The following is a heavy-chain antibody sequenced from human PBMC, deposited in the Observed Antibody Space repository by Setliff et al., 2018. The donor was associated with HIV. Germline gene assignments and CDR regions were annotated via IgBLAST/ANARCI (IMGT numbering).Heavy chain of an antibody. D-gene: IGHD2-21*01. V-gene: IGHV2-5*02. J-gene: IGHJ5*02. CDR2: VYWDDDK. CDR3: ARYLFFGGNWFDP. CDR1: GFSFTTGGMG. Sequence: SGPTLVNPTQTLTLTCTFSGFSFTTGGMGVAWIRQPPGKALEWLGVVYWDDDKRYTPSLRSRLTLTRDTSKNQVVLTMTNMHPVDTATYYCARYLFFGGNWFDPWGQGTLVTVSS.